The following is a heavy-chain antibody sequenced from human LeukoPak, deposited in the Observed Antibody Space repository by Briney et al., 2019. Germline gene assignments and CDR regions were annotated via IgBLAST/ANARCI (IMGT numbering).Heavy chain of an antibody. Sequence: GGSLRLSCAASGFSVSANYMSWVRQAPGKGLEWVSVIYSGGSTYYADSVKGRFTISRDNSKNTLYLQMNSLRAEDTAVYYCASLSYYDDSGYYSALDMWGQGTMVTASS. V-gene: IGHV3-53*01. D-gene: IGHD3-22*01. J-gene: IGHJ3*02. CDR2: IYSGGST. CDR3: ASLSYYDDSGYYSALDM. CDR1: GFSVSANY.